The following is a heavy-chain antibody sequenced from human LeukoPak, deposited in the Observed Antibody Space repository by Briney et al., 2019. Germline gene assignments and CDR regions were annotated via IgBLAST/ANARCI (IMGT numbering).Heavy chain of an antibody. CDR2: INTNTGNP. CDR3: ASGGSYLTDDAFDI. Sequence: GASVKVSCKASGYTFTSYAMNWVRQAPGQGLEWMGWINTNTGNPTYAQGFTGRFVFSLDTSVSTAYLQISSLKAEDTAVYYCASGGSYLTDDAFDIWGQGTMVTVSS. J-gene: IGHJ3*02. D-gene: IGHD1-26*01. V-gene: IGHV7-4-1*02. CDR1: GYTFTSYA.